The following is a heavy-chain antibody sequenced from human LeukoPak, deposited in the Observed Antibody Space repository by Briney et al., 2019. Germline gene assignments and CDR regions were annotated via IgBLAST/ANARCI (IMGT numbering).Heavy chain of an antibody. CDR2: IRYDGSNK. Sequence: QPGGSLRLSCAASGFTFSSYGMHWVRQAPGKGLEWVAFIRYDGSNKYYADSVKGRFTISRDNSKNTLYLQMNSLRAKDTAVYYCAKDPQKWESYFDYWGQGTLVTVSS. V-gene: IGHV3-30*02. D-gene: IGHD1-26*01. CDR1: GFTFSSYG. CDR3: AKDPQKWESYFDY. J-gene: IGHJ4*02.